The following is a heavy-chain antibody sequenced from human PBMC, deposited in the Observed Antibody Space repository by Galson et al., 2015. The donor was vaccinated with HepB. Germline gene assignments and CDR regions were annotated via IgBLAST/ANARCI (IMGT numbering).Heavy chain of an antibody. Sequence: SVKVSCKASGYTFNDYGISWVRQAPGQGLEWMAWISAYDGHTKFAEKFQGRVTMTTDTSTRTAYMELRSLTSDDTSVYYCVRACRFTCEGSTDVWGQGTTVTVSS. V-gene: IGHV1-18*01. CDR3: VRACRFTCEGSTDV. D-gene: IGHD2-15*01. J-gene: IGHJ6*02. CDR1: GYTFNDYG. CDR2: ISAYDGHT.